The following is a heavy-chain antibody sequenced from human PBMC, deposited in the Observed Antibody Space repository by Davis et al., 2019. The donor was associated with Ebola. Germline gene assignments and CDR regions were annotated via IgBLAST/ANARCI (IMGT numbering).Heavy chain of an antibody. V-gene: IGHV1-46*01. CDR1: GYTFTSYY. J-gene: IGHJ4*02. CDR3: ARVTNGYGGNPYYFDY. CDR2: INPSGGST. D-gene: IGHD4-23*01. Sequence: ASVKVSCKASGYTFTSYYMHWVRQAPGQGLEWMGIINPSGGSTSYAQKFQGRVTMTRDTSTSTVYMELSSLRSDDTAVYYCARVTNGYGGNPYYFDYWGQGTLVTVSS.